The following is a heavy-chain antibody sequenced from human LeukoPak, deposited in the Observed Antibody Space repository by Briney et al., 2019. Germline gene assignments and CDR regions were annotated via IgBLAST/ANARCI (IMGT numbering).Heavy chain of an antibody. J-gene: IGHJ5*02. D-gene: IGHD6-13*01. CDR1: GYTFTSYD. CDR3: ARGPAAHPWFDP. CDR2: MNPNSGNT. Sequence: ASVKVSCKASGYTFTSYDINWVRQATGQGLEGMRWMNPNSGNTGYAQKFQGRVTMTRNTSISTAYMELSSLRSEDTAVYYCARGPAAHPWFDPWGQGTLVTVSS. V-gene: IGHV1-8*01.